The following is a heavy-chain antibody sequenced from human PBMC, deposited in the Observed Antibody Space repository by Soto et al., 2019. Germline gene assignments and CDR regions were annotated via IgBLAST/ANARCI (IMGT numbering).Heavy chain of an antibody. V-gene: IGHV2-5*02. J-gene: IGHJ4*02. CDR2: TYWDDDK. CDR1: GFSLSTSGVG. CDR3: AHRRTGYFDY. Sequence: QITLKESGPTLVKPTQTLTLTCTFSGFSLSTSGVGVGWIRQPPGKALEWLAFTYWDDDKSYSPSLKSRLTITKDTTKNQVVLTMTNRDPVDTDTYYCAHRRTGYFDYWGQGTLVTVSS. D-gene: IGHD3-9*01.